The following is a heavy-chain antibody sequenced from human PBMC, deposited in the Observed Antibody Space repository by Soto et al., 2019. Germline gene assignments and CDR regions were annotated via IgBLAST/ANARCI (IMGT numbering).Heavy chain of an antibody. CDR3: ARETGLRSSGWSYYFDL. CDR2: ISGSGGSI. CDR1: GFTLSSYS. Sequence: EVQLVESGGGMVQPGGSLRISCAASGFTLSSYSLHWVRQAPGKGLEWVSYISGSGGSIYYADSVKGRFTISRDNAKNSMYVQMNSLRDEDTAVYFCARETGLRSSGWSYYFDLWGQGTRVTVSS. D-gene: IGHD6-19*01. J-gene: IGHJ4*02. V-gene: IGHV3-48*02.